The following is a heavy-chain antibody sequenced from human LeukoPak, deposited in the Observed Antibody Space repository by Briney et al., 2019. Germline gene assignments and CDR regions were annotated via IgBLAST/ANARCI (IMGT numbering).Heavy chain of an antibody. CDR2: ISYDGSNK. CDR1: GFTFSSYA. V-gene: IGHV3-30*04. CDR3: AKAPHFDY. J-gene: IGHJ4*02. Sequence: PGRSLRLSCAASGFTFSSYAMHWVRQAPGKGLEWVAVISYDGSNKYYADSVKGRFTISRDNSKNSLYLQMNSLRAEDTALYYCAKAPHFDYWGQGTLVTVSS.